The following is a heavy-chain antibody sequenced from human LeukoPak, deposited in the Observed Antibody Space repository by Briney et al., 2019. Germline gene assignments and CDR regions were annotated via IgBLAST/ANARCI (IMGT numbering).Heavy chain of an antibody. CDR2: IMPIFGAT. CDR3: ARVATVGSLDN. CDR1: GYTFTNYH. D-gene: IGHD4-23*01. Sequence: SVTVSCKASGYTFTNYHINWVRQAPGQGLEWMGGIMPIFGATNYAQKFQGRLTITTDRSTSTAYMELNNLSSEDTALYYCARVATVGSLDNWGQGTLVTVSS. J-gene: IGHJ4*02. V-gene: IGHV1-69*05.